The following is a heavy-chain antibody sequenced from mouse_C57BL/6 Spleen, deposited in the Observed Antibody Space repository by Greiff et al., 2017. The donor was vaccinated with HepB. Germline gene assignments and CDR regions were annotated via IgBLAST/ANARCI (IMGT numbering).Heavy chain of an antibody. CDR3: ARSYYGSSNYFDY. Sequence: ESGPGLVKPSQSLSLTCSVTGYSITSGYYWNWIRQFPGNKLEWMGYISYDGSNNYNPSLKNRISITRDTSKNQFFLKLNSVTTEDTATYYCARSYYGSSNYFDYWGQGTTLTVSS. J-gene: IGHJ2*01. D-gene: IGHD1-1*01. V-gene: IGHV3-6*01. CDR2: ISYDGSN. CDR1: GYSITSGYY.